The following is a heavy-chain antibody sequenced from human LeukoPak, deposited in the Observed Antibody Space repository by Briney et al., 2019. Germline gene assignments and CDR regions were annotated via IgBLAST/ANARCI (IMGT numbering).Heavy chain of an antibody. CDR2: ISSSGSTI. D-gene: IGHD3-22*01. CDR3: ARAPPTIGYYYEIDL. V-gene: IGHV3-48*03. CDR1: GSPFSSYE. J-gene: IGHJ4*02. Sequence: GGSQRLSCTASGSPFSSYEMNWVRQAPGKGLEWVSYISSSGSTIYYADSVKGRFTISRDNAKNSLYLQMNSLRAEDTAVYYCARAPPTIGYYYEIDLWGQGTLVTVSS.